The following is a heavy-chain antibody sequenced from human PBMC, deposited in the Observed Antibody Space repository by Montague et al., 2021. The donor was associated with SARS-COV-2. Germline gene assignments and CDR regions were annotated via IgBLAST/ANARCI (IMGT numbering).Heavy chain of an antibody. D-gene: IGHD3-22*01. CDR2: IYYSGST. J-gene: IGHJ6*02. CDR3: ARDTRITMLVVVNRYGMDV. Sequence: SETLSLTCTVSGGAISSSSYYWGWIRQPPGKGLEWIGSIYYSGSTYYNPSLKSRVTISVDTSKYQFSLKLSSATAADTAVYYCARDTRITMLVVVNRYGMDVWGQGTAVTVSS. V-gene: IGHV4-39*07. CDR1: GGAISSSSYY.